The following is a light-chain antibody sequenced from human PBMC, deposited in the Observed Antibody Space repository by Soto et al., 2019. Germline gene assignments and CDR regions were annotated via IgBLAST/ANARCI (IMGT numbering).Light chain of an antibody. J-gene: IGKJ1*01. CDR3: QQYAGLWT. CDR2: DAS. CDR1: QSINSW. Sequence: DIQMTQFPSTLSASVGDRVTITCRASQSINSWLAWYQQKPGKAPKLLIYDASSLESGVPSRFSGSGSGTEFTLTITSLQPGDFATYYCQQYAGLWTFGQGTKV. V-gene: IGKV1-5*01.